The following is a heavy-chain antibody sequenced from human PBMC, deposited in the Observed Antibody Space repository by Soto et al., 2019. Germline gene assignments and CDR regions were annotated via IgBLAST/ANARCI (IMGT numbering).Heavy chain of an antibody. CDR1: GFPFSSYA. J-gene: IGHJ4*02. CDR2: ISGSGGST. D-gene: IGHD3-9*01. V-gene: IGHV3-23*01. Sequence: VQLLESGGGLEQPGGSLRLSCAGSGFPFSSYAMSWVRQAPGKGLEWVSVISGSGGSTFYADSVKGRFTISRDNSKSTLYLHMNSLRAEDTAVYYCAKTQYDILDYWGQGTLVTVSS. CDR3: AKTQYDILDY.